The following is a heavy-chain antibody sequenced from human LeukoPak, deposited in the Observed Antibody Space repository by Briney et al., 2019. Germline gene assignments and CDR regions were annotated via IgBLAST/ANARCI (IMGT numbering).Heavy chain of an antibody. CDR2: IKADGSEK. D-gene: IGHD1-26*01. Sequence: GGSLTLSCAASGFSFSGHWMNWVRQPPGKGPEWVAKIKADGSEKYYVDSVKGRFTISRDDAKRTVDLQMDNLGAEDTAIYYCAYRDNFEYWGEGALVTVSS. J-gene: IGHJ4*02. CDR3: AYRDNFEY. CDR1: GFSFSGHW. V-gene: IGHV3-7*05.